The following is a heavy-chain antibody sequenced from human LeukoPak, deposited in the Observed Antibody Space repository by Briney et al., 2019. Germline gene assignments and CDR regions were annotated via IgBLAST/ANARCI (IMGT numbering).Heavy chain of an antibody. CDR2: ISYDGSNK. Sequence: GRSLRLSCAASGFTFSSYGMHWVRQAPGKGLEWVAVISYDGSNKYYADSVKGRFTIPRDNSKNTLYPQMNSLRAEDTAVYYCAKGRYCSSTSCYWTPVYGVDVWGKGTTVTVSS. V-gene: IGHV3-30*18. CDR1: GFTFSSYG. D-gene: IGHD2-2*01. J-gene: IGHJ6*04. CDR3: AKGRYCSSTSCYWTPVYGVDV.